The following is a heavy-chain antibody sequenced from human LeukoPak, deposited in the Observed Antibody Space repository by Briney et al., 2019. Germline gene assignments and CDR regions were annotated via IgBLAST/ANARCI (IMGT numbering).Heavy chain of an antibody. Sequence: PGGSLRLSCAASGFTFSNAWMSWVRQAPGKGLEWVGRIKSKTDGGTTDYAAPVKGRFTISRDDSKNTLYLQMNSLRTEDTAVYYCTTVFPYYYGSGSYYKNYWGQGTLVTVSS. V-gene: IGHV3-15*01. J-gene: IGHJ4*02. CDR1: GFTFSNAW. D-gene: IGHD3-10*01. CDR3: TTVFPYYYGSGSYYKNY. CDR2: IKSKTDGGTT.